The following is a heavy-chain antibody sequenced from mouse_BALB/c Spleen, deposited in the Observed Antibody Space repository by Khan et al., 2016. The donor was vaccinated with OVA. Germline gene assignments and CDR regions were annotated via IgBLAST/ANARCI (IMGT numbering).Heavy chain of an antibody. D-gene: IGHD2-10*02. Sequence: EVQLQESGPELVKPGASVKISCKASGYSFTGYFMNWVMQSHGKSLEWIGRINPYNGDTFYNQKFKGKATLTVDKSSSTAHMELRSLASEDSAVYYCARGEYGNSYYFDYWGQGTTLTVSS. CDR2: INPYNGDT. CDR1: GYSFTGYF. CDR3: ARGEYGNSYYFDY. J-gene: IGHJ2*01. V-gene: IGHV1-20*02.